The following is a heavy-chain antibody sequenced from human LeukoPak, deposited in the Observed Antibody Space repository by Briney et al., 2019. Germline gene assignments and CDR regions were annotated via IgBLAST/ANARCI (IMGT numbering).Heavy chain of an antibody. CDR2: ISSTSSTI. Sequence: GGSLRLSCAASGFTFSSYSMDWVRQAPGKGLEWVSYISSTSSTIYYADSVKGRFTISRDTAKNSLYLQMNSLRAEDTAVYSCARGDYGDYWNYYYMDVWGKGTTVTVSS. J-gene: IGHJ6*03. CDR1: GFTFSSYS. D-gene: IGHD4-17*01. V-gene: IGHV3-48*01. CDR3: ARGDYGDYWNYYYMDV.